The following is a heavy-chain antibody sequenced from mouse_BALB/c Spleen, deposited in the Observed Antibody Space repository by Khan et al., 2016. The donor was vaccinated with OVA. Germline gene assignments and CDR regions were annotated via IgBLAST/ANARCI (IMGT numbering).Heavy chain of an antibody. CDR1: GYSFTSYY. Sequence: VQLQQSGPELMKPGASVKISCKASGYSFTSYYLHWVMQSPGESLEWIGYVDPFSGGTTYNQKFRGKATLTVDKSSSTAYMHLSNMTSEDSAVYYCTGHGYVAWFAYWGQGTLVTVSA. CDR2: VDPFSGGT. D-gene: IGHD2-2*01. J-gene: IGHJ3*01. CDR3: TGHGYVAWFAY. V-gene: IGHV1S135*01.